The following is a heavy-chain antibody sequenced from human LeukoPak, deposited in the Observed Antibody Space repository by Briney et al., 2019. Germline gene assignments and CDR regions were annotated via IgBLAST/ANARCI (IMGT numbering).Heavy chain of an antibody. D-gene: IGHD3-10*01. CDR3: ARDGINYGELDY. Sequence: GGSLRLSCAASGFTFSIYTMNWVRQAPGKGLEWVSYISGTGTTRYYADSVKGRFTISRDNAKNSLYLQMNSLRAEDTALYYYARDGINYGELDYWGQGTLVSVSS. CDR1: GFTFSIYT. J-gene: IGHJ4*02. V-gene: IGHV3-48*01. CDR2: ISGTGTTR.